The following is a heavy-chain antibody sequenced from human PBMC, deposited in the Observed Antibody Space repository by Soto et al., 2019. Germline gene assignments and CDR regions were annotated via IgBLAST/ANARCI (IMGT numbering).Heavy chain of an antibody. J-gene: IGHJ6*02. Sequence: EVHLVESGGGLVKPGGSLRLSCAVSGFTFSSCTMNWVRQAPGKGLEWVSSISPSTSHIYYADSVKGRFTISRDNAKNSLFLQMHSLRAEDTAVYYCSGCSGGACHQTYGMDVWGQGPTVTVSS. CDR1: GFTFSSCT. V-gene: IGHV3-21*01. D-gene: IGHD2-15*01. CDR2: ISPSTSHI. CDR3: SGCSGGACHQTYGMDV.